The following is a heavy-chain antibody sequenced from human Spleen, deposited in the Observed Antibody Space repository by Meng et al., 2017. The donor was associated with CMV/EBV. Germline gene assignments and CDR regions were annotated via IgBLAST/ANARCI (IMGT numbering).Heavy chain of an antibody. J-gene: IGHJ4*02. CDR2: INPNSGGT. D-gene: IGHD1-26*01. V-gene: IGHV1-2*02. CDR1: GNTFTGYY. Sequence: QVLLVQSAAEVKKPGAAVKVSCKPSGNTFTGYYMHWVRQAPGQGLEWMGWINPNSGGTNYAQKFQGRVTMTRDTSISTAYMELSRLRSDDTAVYYCARECCSGSSHFDYWGQGTLVTVSS. CDR3: ARECCSGSSHFDY.